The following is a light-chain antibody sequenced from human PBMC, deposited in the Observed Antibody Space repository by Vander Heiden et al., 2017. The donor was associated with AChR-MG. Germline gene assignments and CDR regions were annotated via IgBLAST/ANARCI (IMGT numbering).Light chain of an antibody. CDR2: DAF. Sequence: EIVLTQSPGTLSLSPGDRATLSCGASQSVGTNLAWYQQTPGQAPRLLIYDAFNRATGIPARFSGSGSGTDFTLTITSLEPEDFAVYYCQQRDSWPLTFGGGTKVDIK. J-gene: IGKJ4*01. V-gene: IGKV3-11*01. CDR3: QQRDSWPLT. CDR1: QSVGTN.